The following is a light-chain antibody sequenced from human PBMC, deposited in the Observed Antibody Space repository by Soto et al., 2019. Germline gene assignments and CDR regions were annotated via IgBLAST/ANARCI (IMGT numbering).Light chain of an antibody. CDR2: NND. V-gene: IGLV1-44*01. CDR3: AAWDDSLNAYV. CDR1: DSNIGPNN. Sequence: QSVLTQPPSASGTPGQRVTISCSGGDSNIGPNNVTWYRQVPGTAPKLLIHNNDQRPSGVPDRISGSKSGTSASLAISGLHSDYEADYYCAAWDDSLNAYVFGIGTKLTVL. J-gene: IGLJ1*01.